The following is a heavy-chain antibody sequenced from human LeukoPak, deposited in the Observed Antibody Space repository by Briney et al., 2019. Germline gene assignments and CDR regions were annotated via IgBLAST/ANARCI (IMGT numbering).Heavy chain of an antibody. D-gene: IGHD3-10*02. CDR3: AELGITMIGGV. CDR1: GGTFSSYV. J-gene: IGHJ6*04. Sequence: SVKVSCKASGGTFSSYVISWVRQAPGQGLQWMGGIIPMFGAVNYAQKFQGRVTITADKSTGTAYMELSSLRSEDTAVYYCAELGITMIGGVWGKGTTVTISS. CDR2: IIPMFGAV. V-gene: IGHV1-69*06.